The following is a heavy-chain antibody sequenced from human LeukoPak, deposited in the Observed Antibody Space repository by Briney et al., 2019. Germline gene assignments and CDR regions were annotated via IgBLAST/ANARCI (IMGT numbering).Heavy chain of an antibody. D-gene: IGHD5-12*01. J-gene: IGHJ4*02. V-gene: IGHV4-59*01. CDR2: IYHSGDT. CDR1: GGSIGTYY. Sequence: SGGSIGTYYWSWIRQPPGKGLEWIGYIYHSGDTKYNPSLKSRVTISVDTSKNQFSLRLRSVTAADTAVYYCAREGYSGHDFIYWGQGTLVTVSS. CDR3: AREGYSGHDFIY.